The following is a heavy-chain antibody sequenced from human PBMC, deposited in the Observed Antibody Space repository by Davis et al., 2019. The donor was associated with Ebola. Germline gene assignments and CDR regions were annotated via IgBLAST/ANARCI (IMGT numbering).Heavy chain of an antibody. CDR2: ISYDGSNK. V-gene: IGHV3-30*04. D-gene: IGHD2-15*01. J-gene: IGHJ4*02. CDR3: ARVAAGY. CDR1: GFTFSSYA. Sequence: GGSLRLSCAASGFTFSSYAMHWVRQAPGKGLEWVAVISYDGSNKYYADSVKGRFTISRDNTKNTLYLQMNSLRAEDTAVYYCARVAAGYWGQGTLVTVSS.